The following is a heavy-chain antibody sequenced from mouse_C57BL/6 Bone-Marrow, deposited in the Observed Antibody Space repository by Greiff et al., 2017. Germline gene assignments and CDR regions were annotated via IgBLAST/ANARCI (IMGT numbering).Heavy chain of an antibody. Sequence: QVQLQQSGAELVRPGTSVKVSCTASGFDFTNYLIEWVKPRPGQGLEWIGVINPGSGGTNYNEKFKGKATLTADTSSSTAYMQRSSLTSEDSAVYFCARYYYGSDIDYWGQGTTLTVSS. D-gene: IGHD1-1*01. CDR3: ARYYYGSDIDY. V-gene: IGHV1-54*01. CDR2: INPGSGGT. J-gene: IGHJ2*01. CDR1: GFDFTNYL.